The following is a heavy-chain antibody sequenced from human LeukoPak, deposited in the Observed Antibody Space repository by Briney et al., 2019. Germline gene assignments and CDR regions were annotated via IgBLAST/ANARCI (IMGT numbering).Heavy chain of an antibody. V-gene: IGHV3-21*01. D-gene: IGHD7-27*01. CDR3: ARALNWGEPRAFDI. CDR1: GFTVSSNY. Sequence: GGSLRLSCAASGFTVSSNYMSWVRQAPGKGLEWVSSISSSSSYIYYADSVKGRFTISRDNAKNSLYLQMNSLRAEDTAVYYCARALNWGEPRAFDIWGQGTMVTVSS. CDR2: ISSSSSYI. J-gene: IGHJ3*02.